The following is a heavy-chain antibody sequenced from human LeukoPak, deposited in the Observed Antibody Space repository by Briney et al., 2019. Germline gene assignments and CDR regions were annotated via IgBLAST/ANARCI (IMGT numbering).Heavy chain of an antibody. CDR1: GDSVSSNSAA. V-gene: IGHV6-1*01. J-gene: IGHJ4*02. CDR3: ARSLNRLHIAARPFTFDY. Sequence: SQTLSLTCAISGDSVSSNSAAWNWIRQSPSRGLEWLGRTYYRSKWYNDYAVSVKSRITINPDTSKNQFSLQLNSVTPEDTAVYYCARSLNRLHIAARPFTFDYWGQGTLVTVSS. D-gene: IGHD6-6*01. CDR2: TYYRSKWYN.